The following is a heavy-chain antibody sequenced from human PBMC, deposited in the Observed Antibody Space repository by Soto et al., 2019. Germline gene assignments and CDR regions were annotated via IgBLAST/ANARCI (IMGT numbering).Heavy chain of an antibody. CDR3: ARGMGHTYYYGSGSYYYFDY. V-gene: IGHV4-31*03. Sequence: SETLSLTCTVSGGSISSGGYYWSWIRQHPGKGLEWIGYIYYSGSTYYNPSLKSRVTISVDTSKNQFSLKLSSVTAADTAVYYCARGMGHTYYYGSGSYYYFDYWGQGTLFTVSS. J-gene: IGHJ4*02. CDR2: IYYSGST. D-gene: IGHD3-10*01. CDR1: GGSISSGGYY.